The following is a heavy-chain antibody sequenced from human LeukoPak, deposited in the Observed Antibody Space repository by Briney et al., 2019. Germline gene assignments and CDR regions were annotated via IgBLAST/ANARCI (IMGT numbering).Heavy chain of an antibody. Sequence: SETLSLTCTVSGGSISSSSYYWGWIRQPPGKGLEWIGSIYYSGSTYYNPSLKSRVTISVDTSKNQFSLKLSPVTAADTAVYYCAWSGSPYYFDYWGQGTLVTVSS. CDR1: GGSISSSSYY. CDR2: IYYSGST. D-gene: IGHD3-3*01. CDR3: AWSGSPYYFDY. V-gene: IGHV4-39*01. J-gene: IGHJ4*02.